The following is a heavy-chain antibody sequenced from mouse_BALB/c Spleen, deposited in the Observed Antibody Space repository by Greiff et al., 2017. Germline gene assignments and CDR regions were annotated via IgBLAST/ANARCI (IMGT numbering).Heavy chain of an antibody. CDR1: GYSITSDYA. V-gene: IGHV3-2*02. D-gene: IGHD1-1*01. J-gene: IGHJ4*01. CDR2: ISYSGST. CDR3: ARNYYYGSRRAMDY. Sequence: EVQRVESGPGLVKPSQSLSLTCTVTGYSITSDYAWNWIRQFPGNKLEWMGYISYSGSTSYNPSLKSRISITRDTSKNQFFLQLNSVTTEDTATYYCARNYYYGSRRAMDYWGQGTSVTVSS.